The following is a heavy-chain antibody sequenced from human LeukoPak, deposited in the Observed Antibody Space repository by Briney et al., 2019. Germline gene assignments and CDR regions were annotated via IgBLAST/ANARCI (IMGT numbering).Heavy chain of an antibody. CDR3: HVFPMDRDAFDV. Sequence: ASVKVSCKASGYTFTGYYIRWVRQAPGQGLEWMGWINPISGGTHYVQKFQGRVTMTRDTSIYAVYMELSRLRSDDTAVYYCHVFPMDRDAFDVWGQGTMVTVSS. D-gene: IGHD3-10*02. J-gene: IGHJ3*01. V-gene: IGHV1-2*02. CDR1: GYTFTGYY. CDR2: INPISGGT.